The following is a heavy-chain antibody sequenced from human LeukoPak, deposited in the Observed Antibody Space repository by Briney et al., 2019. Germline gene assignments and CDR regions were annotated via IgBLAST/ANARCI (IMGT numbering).Heavy chain of an antibody. D-gene: IGHD3-16*01. Sequence: PGGSLRLSCAASGFTVSSNYMSWVRQAPGKGLEWVAVISYDGSNKYYADSVKGRFTISRDNSKNTLYLQMNSLRAEDTAVYYCAGPPYIGGFDPWGQGTLVTVSS. CDR2: ISYDGSNK. CDR3: AGPPYIGGFDP. CDR1: GFTVSSNY. J-gene: IGHJ5*02. V-gene: IGHV3-30-3*01.